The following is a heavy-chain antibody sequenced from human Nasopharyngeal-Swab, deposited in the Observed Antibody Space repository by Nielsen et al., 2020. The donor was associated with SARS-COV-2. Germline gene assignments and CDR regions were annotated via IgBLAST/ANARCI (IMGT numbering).Heavy chain of an antibody. J-gene: IGHJ4*02. Sequence: GESLKISCAASAFTFSNYGIHLVRQAPGKGLEWVSGINWNGGNPGYAGSVKGRFTISRDNAKNSLYVQLNSLRAEDTALYYCARRNRGGFDYWGQGTLVTVSS. V-gene: IGHV3-20*04. CDR1: AFTFSNYG. CDR2: INWNGGNP. CDR3: ARRNRGGFDY. D-gene: IGHD3-16*01.